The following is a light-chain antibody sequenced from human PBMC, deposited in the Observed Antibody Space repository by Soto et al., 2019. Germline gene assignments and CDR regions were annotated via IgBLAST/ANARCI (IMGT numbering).Light chain of an antibody. CDR1: QSVSSSY. J-gene: IGKJ5*01. CDR2: GAS. Sequence: VLTQSPGTLSLSPGERATLSCRASQSVSSSYLAWYQQKPGQAPRLLIYGASSRATGIPDRFSGSGSGTDFTLTISRLEPEDFAVYYCQQYGSSLRVTFGQGTRLEIK. CDR3: QQYGSSLRVT. V-gene: IGKV3-20*01.